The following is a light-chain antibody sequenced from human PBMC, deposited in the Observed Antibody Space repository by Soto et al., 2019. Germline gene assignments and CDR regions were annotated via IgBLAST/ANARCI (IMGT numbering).Light chain of an antibody. CDR1: QSLFYSSNNRNY. J-gene: IGKJ4*01. V-gene: IGKV4-1*01. CDR3: QQYFTPPLS. Sequence: DIVMTQSPDSLAVSLGERATINCKSSQSLFYSSNNRNYLAWYQHKVGQPPKLLLYWASTRESGVPDRFSGSGSGTDFTLTISGLQAEDGAVYFCQQYFTPPLSFGGGTRVEIK. CDR2: WAS.